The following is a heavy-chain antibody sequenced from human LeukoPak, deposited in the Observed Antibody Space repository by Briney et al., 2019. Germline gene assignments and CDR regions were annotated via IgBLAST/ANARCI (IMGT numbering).Heavy chain of an antibody. J-gene: IGHJ3*02. CDR3: ARFNCSSTSCPAFDI. Sequence: SETLSLTCTVSGGSISSYYWSWIRQPPGKGLEWIGYIYYSGRTNYNPSLKSRVTISVDTSKNQFSLKLSSVTAADTAVYYCARFNCSSTSCPAFDIWGQGTMVTVSS. D-gene: IGHD2-2*01. CDR2: IYYSGRT. V-gene: IGHV4-59*01. CDR1: GGSISSYY.